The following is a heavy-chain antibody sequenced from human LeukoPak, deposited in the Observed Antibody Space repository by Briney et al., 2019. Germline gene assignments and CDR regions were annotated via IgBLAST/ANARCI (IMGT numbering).Heavy chain of an antibody. D-gene: IGHD6-13*01. Sequence: ASVKVSCMASGYTFTSYAMNWVRQAPGQGLEWMGWINTNTGNPTYAQGFTGRFVFSLDTSVSTAYLQISSLKAEDTAVYYCARGIAALYYYYGMDVWGQGTTVTVSS. CDR3: ARGIAALYYYYGMDV. CDR1: GYTFTSYA. J-gene: IGHJ6*02. CDR2: INTNTGNP. V-gene: IGHV7-4-1*02.